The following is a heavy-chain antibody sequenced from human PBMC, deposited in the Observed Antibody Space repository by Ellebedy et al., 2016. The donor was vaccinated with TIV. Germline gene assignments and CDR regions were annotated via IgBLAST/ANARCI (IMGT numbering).Heavy chain of an antibody. Sequence: GESLKISCAASGFIFSSYALSWVRQAPGKGLEWVSAISGSGDSTYYAESVKGRFTISRDNSKNTLYLQMNSLRAEDTAIYYCAKQRGGATGLDYWGQGTLVTVSS. J-gene: IGHJ4*02. D-gene: IGHD1-1*01. CDR1: GFIFSSYA. V-gene: IGHV3-23*01. CDR3: AKQRGGATGLDY. CDR2: ISGSGDST.